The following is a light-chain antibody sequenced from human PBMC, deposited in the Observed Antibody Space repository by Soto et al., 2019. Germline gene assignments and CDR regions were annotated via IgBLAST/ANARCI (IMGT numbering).Light chain of an antibody. CDR1: RSDIGSNF. CDR3: AAWDDSLTCPV. J-gene: IGLJ1*01. Sequence: QLVLSQPPSASGTPGQTVIISCSGSRSDIGSNFVNWYQHLPGTAPKLLIYNSNQRPSGVPDRFSGSKSGTSASLAISGLQSEDEADYYCAAWDDSLTCPVFGTGTKLTVL. CDR2: NSN. V-gene: IGLV1-44*01.